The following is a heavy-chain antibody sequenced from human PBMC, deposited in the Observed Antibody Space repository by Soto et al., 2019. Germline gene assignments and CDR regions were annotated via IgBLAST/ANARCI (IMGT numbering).Heavy chain of an antibody. Sequence: GGSLRLSCATSGFTFSGHAMSWVRQAPGKGLKWVSAINGGGSATFYADSVKGRFTISRDNSKNTLYLQMNDLSAEDTAVYYCARRHETSLCFDSWGQGALVTVSS. V-gene: IGHV3-23*01. CDR2: INGGGSAT. J-gene: IGHJ4*02. CDR1: GFTFSGHA. D-gene: IGHD1-1*01. CDR3: ARRHETSLCFDS.